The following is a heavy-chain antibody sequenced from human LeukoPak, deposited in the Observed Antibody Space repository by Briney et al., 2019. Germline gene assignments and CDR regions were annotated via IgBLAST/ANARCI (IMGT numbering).Heavy chain of an antibody. J-gene: IGHJ1*01. D-gene: IGHD2-15*01. CDR3: ARDSDSREYFQH. V-gene: IGHV4-39*02. CDR1: GASISSSNYY. CDR2: VYYSGST. Sequence: PSETLSLTCTVSGASISSSNYYWGWIRQPPGKGLEWIGSVYYSGSTHYNPSLKSRVTISVDTSKNQFSLKLSSVTAADTAVYYCARDSDSREYFQHWGQGTLVTVSS.